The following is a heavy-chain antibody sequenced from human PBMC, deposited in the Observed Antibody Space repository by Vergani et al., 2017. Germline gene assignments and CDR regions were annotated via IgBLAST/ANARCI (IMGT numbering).Heavy chain of an antibody. CDR1: GFTFSSYW. J-gene: IGHJ6*03. Sequence: EVQLVESGGGLVQPGGSLRLSCAASGFTFSSYWMSWVRQAPGKGLEWVANIKQDGSEKYYVDSVKGRFTISRDNAKNSLYLQMNSLRAEDTAVYYCARGTNWNYGYYYYYMDVWGKGTTVTVSS. V-gene: IGHV3-7*03. CDR2: IKQDGSEK. D-gene: IGHD1-7*01. CDR3: ARGTNWNYGYYYYYMDV.